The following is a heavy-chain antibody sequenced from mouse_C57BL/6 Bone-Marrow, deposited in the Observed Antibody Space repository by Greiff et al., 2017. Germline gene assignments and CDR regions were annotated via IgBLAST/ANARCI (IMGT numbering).Heavy chain of an antibody. D-gene: IGHD1-1*01. CDR2: IHPNSGST. V-gene: IGHV1-64*01. J-gene: IGHJ2*01. Sequence: ASVKLSCKASGYTFTSYWMHWVKQRPGQGLEWIGMIHPNSGSTNYNEKFKSKATLTVDKSSSTAYMQLSSLTSEDSAVYYCARFITTVERAFDYWGQGTTLTVSS. CDR1: GYTFTSYW. CDR3: ARFITTVERAFDY.